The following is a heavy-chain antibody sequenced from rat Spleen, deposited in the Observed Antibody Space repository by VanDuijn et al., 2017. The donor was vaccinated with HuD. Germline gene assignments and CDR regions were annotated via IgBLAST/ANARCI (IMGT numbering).Heavy chain of an antibody. J-gene: IGHJ3*01. Sequence: QVQLKESGPGLVQPSQTLSLTCTVAGFSLTSYNVHGVRQPPGKGLEWMGVIWNIGGTRLNPALKSRLSISKDTSKSQVFLKMDSLQTEDTATYYCARDENGYLYTWFAYWGQGTLVTVSS. D-gene: IGHD4-6*01. CDR3: ARDENGYLYTWFAY. V-gene: IGHV2-41*01. CDR1: GFSLTSYN. CDR2: IWNIGGT.